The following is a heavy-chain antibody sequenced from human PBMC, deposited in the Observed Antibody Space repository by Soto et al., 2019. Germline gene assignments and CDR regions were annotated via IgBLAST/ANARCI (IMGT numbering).Heavy chain of an antibody. CDR2: IYYSGST. J-gene: IGHJ4*02. CDR1: GGSISSYY. CDR3: ARVPEYYDSSGFYFDY. V-gene: IGHV4-59*01. Sequence: SETLSLTCFVSGGSISSYYWSWIRQPPVNGLEWIGYIYYSGSTNYNPSLKSRVTISVDTSKNQFSLKLSSVTAADTAVYYCARVPEYYDSSGFYFDYWGQGTLVTVSS. D-gene: IGHD3-22*01.